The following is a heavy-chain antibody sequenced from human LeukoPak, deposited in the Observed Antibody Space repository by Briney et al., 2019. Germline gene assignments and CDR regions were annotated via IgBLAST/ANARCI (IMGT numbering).Heavy chain of an antibody. J-gene: IGHJ4*02. CDR1: GFTFNAYA. CDR3: VEDGYDYVWGSFSYFDY. D-gene: IGHD3-16*01. Sequence: HPGGSLRLSCSASGFTFNAYAMHWVRQAPGKGLEYVSGISGNGGSTYYADSVKGRFTISRDNSKNTLYLQMSSLRPEDTAVYYCVEDGYDYVWGSFSYFDYWGQGTLVTVSS. CDR2: ISGNGGST. V-gene: IGHV3-64D*09.